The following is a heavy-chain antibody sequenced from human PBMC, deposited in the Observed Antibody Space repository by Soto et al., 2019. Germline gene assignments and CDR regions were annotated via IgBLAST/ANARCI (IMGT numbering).Heavy chain of an antibody. CDR2: IYPGGKT. D-gene: IGHD3-10*01. CDR1: GFTVSTKY. Sequence: EVQLVESGGGLIQPGGSLRLSCAASGFTVSTKYMNWVRQAPGRGLEWVSVIYPGGKTYYTDSVKGRFTISRDSSRNTMFLQINSLRAEDTALYYCAGETYYYGSGNYGWFDPWGQGALVTVSS. J-gene: IGHJ5*02. V-gene: IGHV3-53*01. CDR3: AGETYYYGSGNYGWFDP.